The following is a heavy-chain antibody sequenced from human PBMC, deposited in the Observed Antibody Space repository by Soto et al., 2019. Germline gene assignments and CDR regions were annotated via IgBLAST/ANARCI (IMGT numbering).Heavy chain of an antibody. CDR2: IKSKTDGGAT. J-gene: IGHJ6*02. CDR3: TTGRRDYYHYGLDV. Sequence: EVQVVESGGGLVKPGGSLGLSCAVSDFAFNNVWMNWVRQAPGKGLEWVDHIKSKTDGGATDYAAPVKGRFTISRDDSKNTLYLQMNSLKTEDTAVYYCTTGRRDYYHYGLDVWGQGTTVTVSS. CDR1: DFAFNNVW. V-gene: IGHV3-15*07.